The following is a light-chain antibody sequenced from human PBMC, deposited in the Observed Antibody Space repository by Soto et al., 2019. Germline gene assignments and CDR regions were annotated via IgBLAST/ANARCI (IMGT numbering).Light chain of an antibody. CDR1: QSVSSY. CDR3: QQRSNRPIT. J-gene: IGKJ5*01. Sequence: EIVLTQSPATLSLSPGERATLSFGASQSVSSYLAWYQQKPGQAPRLLIYDASNRATGIPARFSGSGSGTDFTLTISSLEPEDFAVYYCQQRSNRPITFGQGTRLEIK. V-gene: IGKV3-11*01. CDR2: DAS.